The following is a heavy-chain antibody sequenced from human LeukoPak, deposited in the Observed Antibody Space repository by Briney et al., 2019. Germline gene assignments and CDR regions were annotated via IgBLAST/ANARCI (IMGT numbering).Heavy chain of an antibody. CDR1: GGSISNYY. CDR3: ARSIVGTRSKFAY. D-gene: IGHD1/OR15-1a*01. J-gene: IGHJ4*02. CDR2: IHDSGST. V-gene: IGHV4-59*08. Sequence: SETLSLTCTVSGGSISNYYWSWIRQPPGEGLEWIAYIHDSGSTNYNPSLKSRVTISVDTSENQFSLNLSSVIAADTAVYYCARSIVGTRSKFAYWGQGILVTVSS.